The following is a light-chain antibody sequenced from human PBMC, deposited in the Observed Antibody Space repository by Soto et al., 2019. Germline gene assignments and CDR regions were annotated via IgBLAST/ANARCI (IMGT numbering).Light chain of an antibody. CDR2: GAS. CDR1: QSVSRI. V-gene: IGKV3-15*01. J-gene: IGKJ1*01. CDR3: QQYNKWPRT. Sequence: EIVMTQSPAPLSVSPGERTTLSCRASQSVSRILAWYQQKPGQAPRLLIYGASTRATGIPVRFSGSGSGTEFTLTISSLQSEDFAVYYCQQYNKWPRTFGQGTKVDI.